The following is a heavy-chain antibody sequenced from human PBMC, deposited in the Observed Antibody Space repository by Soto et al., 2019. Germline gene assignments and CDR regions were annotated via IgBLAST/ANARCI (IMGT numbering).Heavy chain of an antibody. CDR2: INSDGSDT. V-gene: IGHV3-74*01. CDR3: AREASGSGSGKASNYFDP. CDR1: GFTFSNYW. J-gene: IGHJ5*02. Sequence: EVQLVESGGGLVQPGGSLRLSCAASGFTFSNYWMYWVRQAPGKGLVWVSRINSDGSDTNYADSVKGRFTISRDNPKNTLYLQMNSLRAEDTAVYYCAREASGSGSGKASNYFDPWGQGTLVTVSS. D-gene: IGHD3-10*01.